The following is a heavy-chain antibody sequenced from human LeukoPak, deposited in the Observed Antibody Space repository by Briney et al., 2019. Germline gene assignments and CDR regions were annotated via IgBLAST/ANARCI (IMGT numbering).Heavy chain of an antibody. CDR2: VSDSGNTT. V-gene: IGHV3-23*01. CDR3: APDLRGSAWSLDY. J-gene: IGHJ4*02. CDR1: GFTFSNYA. D-gene: IGHD6-13*01. Sequence: GGSLRLSCAASGFTFSNYAMSWVRQAPGKGLEWVSVVSDSGNTTYYADSVKGRFTISRDNSRNTLYLQMNSLRAEDTAVYYCAPDLRGSAWSLDYWGQGTLVTVSS.